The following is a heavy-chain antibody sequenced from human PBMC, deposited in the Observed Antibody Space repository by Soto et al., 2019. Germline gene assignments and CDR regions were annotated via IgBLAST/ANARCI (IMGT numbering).Heavy chain of an antibody. CDR2: IVPILGIP. CDR3: AIRRGSYGIDV. J-gene: IGHJ6*02. D-gene: IGHD3-10*01. Sequence: QVQLVQSGAEVKKPGSSVKVSCKASGGTFSSYTITWVRQAPGQGLEWMGRIVPILGIPNYAQKFQGRVTITADKATSPAAMGLSSLRPEDTAVYYCAIRRGSYGIDVWGQWTTVTVSS. V-gene: IGHV1-69*02. CDR1: GGTFSSYT.